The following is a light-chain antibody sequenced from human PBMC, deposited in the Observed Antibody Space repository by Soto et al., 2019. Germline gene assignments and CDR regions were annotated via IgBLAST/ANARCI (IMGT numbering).Light chain of an antibody. CDR1: SSDVGAYNY. CDR2: EVS. Sequence: QSALTQPASVSGSPGQSITISCTGTSSDVGAYNYVSWYQQHPGKAPKLMIFEVSNRPSGVSHRFSGSKSGNTASLTISGLQAEDEADYYCSSCTTSSTLVFGTGTKLTVL. V-gene: IGLV2-14*01. CDR3: SSCTTSSTLV. J-gene: IGLJ1*01.